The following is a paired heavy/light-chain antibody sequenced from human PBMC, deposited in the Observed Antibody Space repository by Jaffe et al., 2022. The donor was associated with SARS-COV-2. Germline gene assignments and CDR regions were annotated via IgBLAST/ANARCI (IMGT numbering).Light chain of an antibody. CDR2: SND. J-gene: IGLJ2*01. CDR1: SSNIGSNT. CDR3: AAWDDSLNGV. V-gene: IGLV1-44*01. Sequence: QSVLTQPPSASGTPGQRVTISCSGSSSNIGSNTVNWYQQLPGTAPKLLIYSNDQRPSGVPDRFSGSKSGTSASLAISGLQSEDEADYYCAAWDDSLNGVFGGGTKLTVL.
Heavy chain of an antibody. CDR1: GDSISSYY. CDR3: AGGYFSGWGSWFFDL. Sequence: QVQLQESGPGLVKSSETLSLTCSVSGDSISSYYWNWIRQPPGKGLEWIGYIYYSGSTNYNPSLKSRATISVDTSKNQFSLKLSSVTAADTAVYYCAGGYFSGWGSWFFDLWGRGTLVTVSS. V-gene: IGHV4-59*08. J-gene: IGHJ2*01. D-gene: IGHD6-19*01. CDR2: IYYSGST.